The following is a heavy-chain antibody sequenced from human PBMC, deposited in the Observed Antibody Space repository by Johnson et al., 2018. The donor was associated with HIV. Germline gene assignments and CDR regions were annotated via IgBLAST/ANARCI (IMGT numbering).Heavy chain of an antibody. CDR3: AKALGWELAI. Sequence: MLLVESGGGLVQPGGSLRLSCAASGFIVRSNYMNWVRQAPGKGLEWVSVIYSGGDTYYSDSVMGRFTISRDTSKNTLYLQMNSLRAEDTDVYYCAKALGWELAIWGQGTMVTVSS. CDR1: GFIVRSNY. V-gene: IGHV3-66*01. D-gene: IGHD1-26*01. CDR2: IYSGGDT. J-gene: IGHJ3*02.